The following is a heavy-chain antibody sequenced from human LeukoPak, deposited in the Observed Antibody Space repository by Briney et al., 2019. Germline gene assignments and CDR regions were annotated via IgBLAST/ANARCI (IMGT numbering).Heavy chain of an antibody. CDR3: ASGRTSGGLRGYYGSGTQLDY. CDR1: GGSISSSNW. Sequence: RTSETLSLTCAVSGGSISSSNWWSWVRQPPGKGLEWIGEIYHSGSTNYNPSLKSRVTISVDKSKNQFSLKLSSVTAADTAVYYCASGRTSGGLRGYYGSGTQLDYWGQGTLVTVSS. CDR2: IYHSGST. V-gene: IGHV4-4*02. D-gene: IGHD3-10*01. J-gene: IGHJ4*02.